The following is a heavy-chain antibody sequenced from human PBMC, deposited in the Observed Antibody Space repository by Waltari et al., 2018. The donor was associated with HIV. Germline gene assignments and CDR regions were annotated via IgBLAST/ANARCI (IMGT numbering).Heavy chain of an antibody. V-gene: IGHV3-53*01. CDR3: ARGRDPLGYCSSTSCAVGAFDI. J-gene: IGHJ3*02. D-gene: IGHD2-2*01. CDR2: IYSGGST. CDR1: GFTVSSNY. Sequence: EVQLVESGGGLIQPGGSLRLSCAASGFTVSSNYMSWVRQAPGKGLEWVSVIYSGGSTYYADSMKGRFTISRDNSKNTLYLQMNSLRAEDTAVYYCARGRDPLGYCSSTSCAVGAFDIWGQGTMVTVSS.